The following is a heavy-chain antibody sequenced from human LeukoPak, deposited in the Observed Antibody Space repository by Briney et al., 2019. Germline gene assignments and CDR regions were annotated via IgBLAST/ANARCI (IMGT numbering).Heavy chain of an antibody. Sequence: EASVKVSCKASGYTFTSYGISWVRQAPGQGLEWMGWSSAYNGNTNYAQKLQGRVTMTTDTSTSTAYMELRSLRSDDTAVYYCARDILTYYDFWSGPTNAFDCWGQGTLVTVSS. CDR2: SSAYNGNT. J-gene: IGHJ4*02. CDR1: GYTFTSYG. V-gene: IGHV1-18*01. D-gene: IGHD3-3*01. CDR3: ARDILTYYDFWSGPTNAFDC.